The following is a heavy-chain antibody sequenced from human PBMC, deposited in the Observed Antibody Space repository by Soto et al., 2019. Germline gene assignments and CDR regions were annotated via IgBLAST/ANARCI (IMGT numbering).Heavy chain of an antibody. V-gene: IGHV3-23*01. Sequence: EVQLLESGGGLLQPGGSLRLSCAASGFTFNNYAMSWVRQPPGKGLEWVSGINNGGDNIYNADSVKGRFTISRDNSKRTLYLQRNSLRAEDTAVYYCAKTFLARYCSSSICYDPADYFDYWGQGTLVTVSS. D-gene: IGHD2-2*01. J-gene: IGHJ4*02. CDR1: GFTFNNYA. CDR3: AKTFLARYCSSSICYDPADYFDY. CDR2: INNGGDNI.